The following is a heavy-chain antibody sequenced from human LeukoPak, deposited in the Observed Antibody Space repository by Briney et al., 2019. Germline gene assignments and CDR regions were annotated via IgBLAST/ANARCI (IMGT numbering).Heavy chain of an antibody. V-gene: IGHV3-21*01. CDR1: GFTFSSYS. Sequence: PGGSLRLSCAASGFTFSSYSMNWVRQAPGKGLEWVSSISSSSSYIYYADSVKGRFTISRDNAKNSLYLQMNSLRAEDTAVYYCAREGSIAVAGNFDYWGQGTLVTVSS. J-gene: IGHJ4*02. CDR3: AREGSIAVAGNFDY. D-gene: IGHD6-19*01. CDR2: ISSSSSYI.